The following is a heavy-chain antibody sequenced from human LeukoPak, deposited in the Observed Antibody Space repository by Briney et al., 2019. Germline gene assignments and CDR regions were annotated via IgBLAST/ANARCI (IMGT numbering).Heavy chain of an antibody. D-gene: IGHD3-10*01. CDR1: GFTFNNYW. CDR3: ARSFRRYGMDV. Sequence: GGSLRLSCAASGFTFNNYWMHWVRHAPGKGLLWVSRINTDGSSTSYADSVKGRFTISRDNAQNSLYLQMNSLRVEDTAVYYCARSFRRYGMDVWGQGTTVTVSS. J-gene: IGHJ6*02. CDR2: INTDGSST. V-gene: IGHV3-74*01.